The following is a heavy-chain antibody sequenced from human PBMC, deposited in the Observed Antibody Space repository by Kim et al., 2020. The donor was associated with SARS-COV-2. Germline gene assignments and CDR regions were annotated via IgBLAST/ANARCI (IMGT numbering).Heavy chain of an antibody. CDR1: GGSIITGSHY. J-gene: IGHJ3*02. CDR3: ARVGPKWAFDI. D-gene: IGHD2-8*01. V-gene: IGHV4-31*03. Sequence: SETLSLTCTVSGGSIITGSHYWTWIRQHPGRGLEWIAYIYFSGSTYYNPSLRSRLTISIDTSKSQFSLRLTSVTAADTAIYYCARVGPKWAFDIWGQGTMVTVSS. CDR2: IYFSGST.